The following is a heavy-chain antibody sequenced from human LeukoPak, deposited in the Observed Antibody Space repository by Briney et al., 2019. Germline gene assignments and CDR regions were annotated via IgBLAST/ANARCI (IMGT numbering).Heavy chain of an antibody. D-gene: IGHD3-22*01. CDR1: GFIFSSYG. V-gene: IGHV3-30*05. CDR3: ARNDYYDSSGTIDY. J-gene: IGHJ4*02. Sequence: GGSLRLSCAASGFIFSSYGMSWVRQAPGKGLEWVAVISYDGSNKYYADSVKGRFTISRDNSKNTLCLQMNSLRAEDTAVYYCARNDYYDSSGTIDYWGQGTLVTVSS. CDR2: ISYDGSNK.